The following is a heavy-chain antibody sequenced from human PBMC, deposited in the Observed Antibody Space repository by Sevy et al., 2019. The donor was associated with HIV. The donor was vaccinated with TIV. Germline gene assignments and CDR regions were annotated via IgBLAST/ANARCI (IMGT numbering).Heavy chain of an antibody. V-gene: IGHV3-23*01. J-gene: IGHJ3*01. CDR3: AKVLNPALECMLEVNLRSLKGFDV. D-gene: IGHD2-8*01. Sequence: GGSLRLSCAASGFTFNTHAMNWVRQAPGKGLEWVSVISGPGYGTNYADSVKGRFTISRDNSKNTLFLQMNSLRDDDTAVYYCAKVLNPALECMLEVNLRSLKGFDVWGQGTMVTVSS. CDR2: ISGPGYGT. CDR1: GFTFNTHA.